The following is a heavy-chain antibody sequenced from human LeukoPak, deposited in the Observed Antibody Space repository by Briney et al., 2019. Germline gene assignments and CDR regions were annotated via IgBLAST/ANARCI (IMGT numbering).Heavy chain of an antibody. V-gene: IGHV3-7*01. CDR3: AKGITGNVRFDH. D-gene: IGHD1-20*01. Sequence: GCLRLSCAASGFTFSSYWISWVRQAPGKGLEWVAYIKPDGRRKYYVDSVKGRFTISRDNAKNSLYLQMNSLRAEDTAMYYCAKGITGNVRFDHWGQGTLVSDS. CDR1: GFTFSSYW. J-gene: IGHJ4*02. CDR2: IKPDGRRK.